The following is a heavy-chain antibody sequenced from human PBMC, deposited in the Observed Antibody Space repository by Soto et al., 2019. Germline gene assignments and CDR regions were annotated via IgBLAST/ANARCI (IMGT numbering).Heavy chain of an antibody. J-gene: IGHJ4*02. V-gene: IGHV3-30*18. Sequence: QVQLVESGGGVVQPGRSLRLSCAASGFTFSSYGMHWVRQAPGKGLEWVAVISYDGSNKYYADSVKGRFTISRDNSKNTLYLQMNSLRAEDTAVYYCAKPEGYSGYGPFDYWGQGTLVTVSS. CDR3: AKPEGYSGYGPFDY. D-gene: IGHD5-12*01. CDR2: ISYDGSNK. CDR1: GFTFSSYG.